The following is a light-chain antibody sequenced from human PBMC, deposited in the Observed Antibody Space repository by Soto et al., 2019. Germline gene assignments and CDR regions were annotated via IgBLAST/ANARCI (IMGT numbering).Light chain of an antibody. J-gene: IGKJ3*01. Sequence: DIQMTQSPSTLSASVGDRVTITCRASQSISSWLAWYQQKPGKAPKLLIYDASCLESGVPSRFSGSGSGTEFPPTIISRQPDDFAPYYCQQYNSYSPVTFGPGTKVDI. CDR2: DAS. V-gene: IGKV1-5*01. CDR3: QQYNSYSPVT. CDR1: QSISSW.